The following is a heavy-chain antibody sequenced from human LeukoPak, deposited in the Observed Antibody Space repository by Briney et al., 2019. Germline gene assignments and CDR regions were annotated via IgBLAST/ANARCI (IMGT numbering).Heavy chain of an antibody. J-gene: IGHJ4*02. Sequence: SETLSLTCTVSGASISSYYWSWIRQPPGKGLEWIGYIYYSGSTNYNPSLKSPVTISLDTSKNQFSLKLSSVTAADTAVYYCARGTRDGYNPVADYWGQGTLVTVSS. CDR2: IYYSGST. D-gene: IGHD5-24*01. CDR3: ARGTRDGYNPVADY. V-gene: IGHV4-59*01. CDR1: GASISSYY.